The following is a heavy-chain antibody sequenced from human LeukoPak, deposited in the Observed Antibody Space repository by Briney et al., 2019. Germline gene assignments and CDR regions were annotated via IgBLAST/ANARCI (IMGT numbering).Heavy chain of an antibody. CDR1: GLTFSSFA. CDR3: AKAHNSVWYYFDS. CDR2: ISSNGSNR. J-gene: IGHJ4*02. Sequence: GGSLRLSCAASGLTFSSFAMHWVRQAPGKGLQWVAVISSNGSNRRYEDSVQGRFTISRDNSENTLYLQVNSLSVEDTAVYYCAKAHNSVWYYFDSWGQGTLVTVSS. D-gene: IGHD2/OR15-2a*01. V-gene: IGHV3-30*18.